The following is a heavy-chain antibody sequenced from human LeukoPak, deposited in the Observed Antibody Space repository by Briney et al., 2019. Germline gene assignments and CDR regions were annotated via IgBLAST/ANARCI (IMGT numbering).Heavy chain of an antibody. CDR3: ASSLKYSSSWYNFAY. CDR2: IYYSGST. Sequence: SETLSLTCPVSGGSISNYYWSWVRQPPGKGLEWVGYIYYSGSTNYNPSLKSRVTISVDTSKNQFSLKLSSVTAADTAVYYCASSLKYSSSWYNFAYWGQGTLVAVSS. V-gene: IGHV4-59*01. D-gene: IGHD6-13*01. J-gene: IGHJ4*02. CDR1: GGSISNYY.